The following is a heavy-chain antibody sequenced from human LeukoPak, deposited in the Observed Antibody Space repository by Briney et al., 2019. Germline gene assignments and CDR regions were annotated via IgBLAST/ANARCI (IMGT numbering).Heavy chain of an antibody. J-gene: IGHJ5*01. CDR3: VKDPRDTYGTNWFVS. D-gene: IGHD2-21*01. V-gene: IGHV3-7*01. Sequence: GGSLRLSCAASGFTFSNYWMSWVRQAPGKGLEWVANINQDGSEIYYVDSVKGRFTISRDNAKNSLYLQINSLRAEDTAVYYCVKDPRDTYGTNWFVSWGQGTLLIVSS. CDR1: GFTFSNYW. CDR2: INQDGSEI.